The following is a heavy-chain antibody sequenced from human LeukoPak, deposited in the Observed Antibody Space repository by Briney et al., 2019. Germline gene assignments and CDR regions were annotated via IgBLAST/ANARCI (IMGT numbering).Heavy chain of an antibody. Sequence: PGGSLRLSCAASGFTFSSYGMHWVRQAPGKGLEWVAFIRYDGSNKYYADSVKGRFTISRDNSKNTLYLQMNSLRAEDTAVYYCAKSPTLRVGGNWFDPWGQGTLVTVSS. J-gene: IGHJ5*02. CDR3: AKSPTLRVGGNWFDP. CDR1: GFTFSSYG. CDR2: IRYDGSNK. D-gene: IGHD4-23*01. V-gene: IGHV3-30*02.